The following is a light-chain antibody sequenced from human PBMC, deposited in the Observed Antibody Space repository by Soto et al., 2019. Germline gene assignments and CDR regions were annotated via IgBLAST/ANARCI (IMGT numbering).Light chain of an antibody. Sequence: DNQMTQSPSSLSASVGDRVTITCRASQAIGYSLAWYQQKPWKVPQLLIYAASTLQSGAPSRFSGSGSGTDFTLTISSLQPADIATYYCQKYDRVPGTFGQGTKVEI. CDR1: QAIGYS. V-gene: IGKV1-27*01. CDR3: QKYDRVPGT. J-gene: IGKJ1*01. CDR2: AAS.